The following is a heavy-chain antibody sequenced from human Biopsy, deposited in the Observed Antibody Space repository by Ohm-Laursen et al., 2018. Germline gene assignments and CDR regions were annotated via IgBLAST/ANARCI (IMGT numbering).Heavy chain of an antibody. Sequence: SETLSLTWAVSGYSVTTDYYWGWIRQPPGKGLEWIGNIYYDGITYYNPSLKSRVALSVDTSKNQFSLSLTSATAADTAVYYCARVAGGYAYYYGMDVWGQGTTVIVSS. V-gene: IGHV4-38-2*01. CDR3: ARVAGGYAYYYGMDV. CDR2: IYYDGIT. J-gene: IGHJ6*02. CDR1: GYSVTTDYY. D-gene: IGHD5-12*01.